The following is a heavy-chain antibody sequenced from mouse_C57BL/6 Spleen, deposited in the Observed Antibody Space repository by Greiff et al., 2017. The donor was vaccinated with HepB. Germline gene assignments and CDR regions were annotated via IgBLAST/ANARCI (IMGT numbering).Heavy chain of an antibody. D-gene: IGHD1-1*01. CDR1: GYTFTSYW. CDR3: ARAGGYGSSFAY. CDR2: IDPSDSYT. Sequence: VQLQQPGAELVMPGASVKLSCKASGYTFTSYWMHWVKQRPGQGLEWIGEIDPSDSYTNYNQKFKGKSTLTVDKSSSTAYMQLSSLTSEDSAVYYCARAGGYGSSFAYWGQGTLVTVSA. J-gene: IGHJ3*01. V-gene: IGHV1-69*01.